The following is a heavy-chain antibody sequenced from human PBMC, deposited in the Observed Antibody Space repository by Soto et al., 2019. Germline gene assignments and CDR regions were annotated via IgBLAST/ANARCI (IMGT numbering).Heavy chain of an antibody. CDR2: ISPNGQGI. V-gene: IGHV3-23*01. Sequence: EVKLLESGGGLVQPGGSLRLSCGVSGFTVTSNGVSWVRQAPGKGLEWVSAISPNGQGIWYADSVKGRFTISRDISRKPVFLEKDRLRGEDKAVYYCAKNRKYPRDYFHYWGQGTLVTVSS. D-gene: IGHD6-6*01. CDR3: AKNRKYPRDYFHY. J-gene: IGHJ4*02. CDR1: GFTVTSNG.